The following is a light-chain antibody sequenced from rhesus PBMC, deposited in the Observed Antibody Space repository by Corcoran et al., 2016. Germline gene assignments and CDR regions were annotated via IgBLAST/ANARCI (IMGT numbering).Light chain of an antibody. CDR2: DAS. J-gene: IGKJ4*01. V-gene: IGKV3-35*01. CDR3: KQESNWPLT. CDR1: QSVRSN. Sequence: EIIMTQSPATLSLSPGERATLSCRTSQSVRSNLAWYQQKPGQAPKLLIYDASNRATGVPDRFSGRGSGTVCTLTISSLEAEDVGVCYWKQESNWPLTFGGGTKVEIK.